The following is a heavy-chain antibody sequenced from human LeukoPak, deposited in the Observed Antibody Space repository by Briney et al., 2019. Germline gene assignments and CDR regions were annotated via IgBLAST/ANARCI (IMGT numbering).Heavy chain of an antibody. V-gene: IGHV4-38-2*01. J-gene: IGHJ5*02. CDR3: ARVPIRGYSYGLTGFDP. D-gene: IGHD5-18*01. CDR1: GFTFSDYY. CDR2: IYYSGST. Sequence: KPGGSLRLSCVASGFTFSDYYMSWIRQAPGKGLEWIGSIYYSGSTYYNPSLKSRVTISVDTSKNQFSLKLSSVTAADTAVYYCARVPIRGYSYGLTGFDPWGQGTLVTVSS.